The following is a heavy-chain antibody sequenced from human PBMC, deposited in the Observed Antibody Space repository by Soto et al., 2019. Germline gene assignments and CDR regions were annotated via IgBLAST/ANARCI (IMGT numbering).Heavy chain of an antibody. CDR2: IYYSGST. J-gene: IGHJ5*02. V-gene: IGHV4-61*01. D-gene: IGHD3-10*01. CDR3: ARDRGMVRGVIVGNWFDP. CDR1: GGSVSSGSYY. Sequence: PSETLSLTCTVSGGSVSSGSYYWSWIRQPPGKGLEWIGYIYYSGSTNYNPSRKSRVTISVDTSKNQFSLKLSSVTAADTAVYYCARDRGMVRGVIVGNWFDPWGQGTLVTVSS.